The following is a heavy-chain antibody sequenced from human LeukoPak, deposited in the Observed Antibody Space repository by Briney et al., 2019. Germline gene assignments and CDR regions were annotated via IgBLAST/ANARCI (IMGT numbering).Heavy chain of an antibody. V-gene: IGHV1-2*06. D-gene: IGHD1-26*01. CDR3: ARVGPIVGANDY. CDR2: INPNGGGT. CDR1: GYTFTGYY. J-gene: IGHJ4*02. Sequence: ASVKVSCKASGYTFTGYYMHWVRQAPGQGLEWMGRINPNGGGTNYAQKFQGRVTMTRDTSISTAHMELSRLRSDDTAVYYCARVGPIVGANDYWGQGTLVTVSS.